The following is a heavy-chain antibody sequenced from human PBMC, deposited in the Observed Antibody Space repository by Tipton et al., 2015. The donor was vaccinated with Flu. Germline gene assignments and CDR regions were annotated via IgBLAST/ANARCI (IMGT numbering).Heavy chain of an antibody. J-gene: IGHJ5*02. Sequence: SLRLSCAASGFTVSSNYMSWVRQAPGKGLEWVSVIYSGGSTYYADSVKGGITISRDNSKNTLYLQMNSLRAEDTAVYYCARDKGWRWLQGWFDPWGQGTLVTVSS. V-gene: IGHV3-66*01. CDR2: IYSGGST. CDR3: ARDKGWRWLQGWFDP. CDR1: GFTVSSNY. D-gene: IGHD5-24*01.